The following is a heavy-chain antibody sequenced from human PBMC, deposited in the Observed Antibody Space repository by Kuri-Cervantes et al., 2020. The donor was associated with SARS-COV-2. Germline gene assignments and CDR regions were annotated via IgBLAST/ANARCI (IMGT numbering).Heavy chain of an antibody. J-gene: IGHJ4*02. V-gene: IGHV4-34*01. Sequence: SQTLPLTCAVYGRSFSGYYWSWIRQPPGKGLEWIGEINHSGSTNYNPSLKSRVTISVDTSKNQFSLKLSSVTAADTAVYYCARRGGYYDFWSGYCTFDYWGQGTLVTVSS. D-gene: IGHD3-3*01. CDR3: ARRGGYYDFWSGYCTFDY. CDR2: INHSGST. CDR1: GRSFSGYY.